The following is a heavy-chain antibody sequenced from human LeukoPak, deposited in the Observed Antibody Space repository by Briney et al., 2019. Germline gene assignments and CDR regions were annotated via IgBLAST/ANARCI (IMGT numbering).Heavy chain of an antibody. CDR1: GFTFSSYA. V-gene: IGHV3-30-3*01. Sequence: GRSLRLSCAASGFTFSSYAMHWVRQAPGKGLEWVAVISYDGSNKYYADSVRGRFTISRDNSKNTLYLQMNSLRAEDTAVYYCARVSPTELRFLEWLWVDYWGQGTLVTVSS. D-gene: IGHD3-3*01. J-gene: IGHJ4*02. CDR3: ARVSPTELRFLEWLWVDY. CDR2: ISYDGSNK.